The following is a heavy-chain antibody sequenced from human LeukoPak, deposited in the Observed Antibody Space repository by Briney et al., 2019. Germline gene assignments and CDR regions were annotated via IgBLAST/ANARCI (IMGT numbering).Heavy chain of an antibody. Sequence: GGSLRLSCAASGFAFSSYSMNWVRQAPGKGLEWVSSISSSSSYIYYADSVRGRFTISRDNAKNSLYLQMNSLRAEDTAVYYCARDQEDYYDSSGPGTDAFDIWGQGTMVTVSS. J-gene: IGHJ3*02. V-gene: IGHV3-21*01. CDR2: ISSSSSYI. CDR1: GFAFSSYS. CDR3: ARDQEDYYDSSGPGTDAFDI. D-gene: IGHD3-22*01.